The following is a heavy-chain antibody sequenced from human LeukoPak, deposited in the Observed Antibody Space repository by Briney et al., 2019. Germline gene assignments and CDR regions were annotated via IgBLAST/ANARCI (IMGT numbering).Heavy chain of an antibody. CDR3: ARSYACSGWYPTAFDY. J-gene: IGHJ4*02. D-gene: IGHD6-19*01. CDR1: GFTFSSYW. V-gene: IGHV3-7*01. Sequence: GGSLRLSCAASGFTFSSYWMSWVRQAPGKGLEWVANIKQDGSEKYYVDSVKGRFTISRDNAKNSLYLQMNSLRAEDTAVYYCARSYACSGWYPTAFDYWGQGTLVTVSS. CDR2: IKQDGSEK.